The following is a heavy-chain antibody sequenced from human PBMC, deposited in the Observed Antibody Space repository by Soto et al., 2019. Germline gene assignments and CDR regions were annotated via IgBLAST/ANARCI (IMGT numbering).Heavy chain of an antibody. J-gene: IGHJ4*02. Sequence: VRSLRLSCAAAGFPFADYSRHWVRQAPGKGLEWVAIISKDGSDIDYADSVKGRFTISRDNSNNMLHLEMNSLRMEDSAVYYCARDPRWRELLLDYWRQGTLVTVSS. CDR3: ARDPRWRELLLDY. CDR2: ISKDGSDI. CDR1: GFPFADYS. V-gene: IGHV3-30-3*01. D-gene: IGHD3-10*01.